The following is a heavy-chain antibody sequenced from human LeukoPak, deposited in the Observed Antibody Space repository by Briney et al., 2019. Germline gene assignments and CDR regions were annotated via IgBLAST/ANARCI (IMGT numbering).Heavy chain of an antibody. J-gene: IGHJ4*02. D-gene: IGHD6-19*01. CDR1: GFTFYTYP. CDR2: ISGSGSGT. CDR3: AKGTLWQWLPTSPLYVFDY. V-gene: IGHV3-23*01. Sequence: AGGSLRLTCAASGFTFYTYPMTWVRQAPGEGREWVSSISGSGSGTFYADSVKGRFTISRDNSRNTLFLHMNNLRVEDTAVYYCAKGTLWQWLPTSPLYVFDYWGQGTPVTVSS.